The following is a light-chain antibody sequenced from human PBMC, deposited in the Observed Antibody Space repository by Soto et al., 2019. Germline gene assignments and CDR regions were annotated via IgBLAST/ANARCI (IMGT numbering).Light chain of an antibody. CDR3: MKALQTPAT. J-gene: IGKJ2*01. CDR1: QSLLHSNGYNY. CDR2: LGS. V-gene: IGKV2-28*01. Sequence: DIVMTQSPLSLPVTPGEPASISCRSSQSLLHSNGYNYLDWYLQKPGQSPQFLIYLGSSRASGVPDRFSGSGSGTDFTLKISRVEAEDVGVYYCMKALQTPATFGQGTKLEIK.